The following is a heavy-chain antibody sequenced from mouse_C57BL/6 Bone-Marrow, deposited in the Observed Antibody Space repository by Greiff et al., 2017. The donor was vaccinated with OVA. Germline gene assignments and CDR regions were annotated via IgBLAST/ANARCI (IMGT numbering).Heavy chain of an antibody. J-gene: IGHJ4*01. CDR3: ARQGWLRRNYAMDY. D-gene: IGHD2-2*01. V-gene: IGHV2-6-1*01. Sequence: VHLVESGPGLVAPSQSLSITCTVSGFSLTSYGVHWVRQPPGKGLEWLVVIWSDGSTTYNSALKSRLSISKDNSKSQVFLKMNSLQTDDTAMYYCARQGWLRRNYAMDYWGQGTSVTVSS. CDR1: GFSLTSYG. CDR2: IWSDGST.